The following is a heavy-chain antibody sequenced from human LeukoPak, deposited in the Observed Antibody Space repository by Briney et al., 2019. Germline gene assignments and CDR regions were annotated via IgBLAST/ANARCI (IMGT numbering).Heavy chain of an antibody. CDR1: GGSFSGYY. D-gene: IGHD3-10*01. V-gene: IGHV4-34*01. CDR3: ARGQWFGELLY. CDR2: INHSGST. J-gene: IGHJ4*02. Sequence: PSETLSLTCAVYGGSFSGYYWSWIRQPPGKGLEWIGEINHSGSTNYNPSLKSRVTTSVDTSKNQFSLKLSSVTAADTAVYYCARGQWFGELLYWGQGTLVTVSS.